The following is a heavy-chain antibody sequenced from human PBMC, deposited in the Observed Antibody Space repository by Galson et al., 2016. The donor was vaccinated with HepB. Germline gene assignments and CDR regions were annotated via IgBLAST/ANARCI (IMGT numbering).Heavy chain of an antibody. CDR3: AGGTYHNWFDA. Sequence: SLRLSCAASGFTVSSNYMSWVRQAPGKGLEWVASIKQDGSQKFSVDSVKGRFTFSRDDAKNSLYLQMNSLRADDTAVYYCAGGTYHNWFDAWGLGTLVTVSS. D-gene: IGHD3-16*01. V-gene: IGHV3-7*03. CDR1: GFTVSSNY. CDR2: IKQDGSQK. J-gene: IGHJ5*02.